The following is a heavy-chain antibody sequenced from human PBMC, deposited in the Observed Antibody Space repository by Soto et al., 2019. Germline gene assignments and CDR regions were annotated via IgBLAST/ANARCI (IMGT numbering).Heavy chain of an antibody. D-gene: IGHD2-8*02. CDR3: TGEVASGY. CDR2: ISRDGSTK. CDR1: GFTFSSKG. Sequence: QVQLVESGGGVVQPGRSLRLSCAASGFTFSSKGMHWVRQAPGKGLEWVAVISRDGSTKYYADSVKGRFSISRDSAKNTVYLEMNSRRADDTAFYYCTGEVASGYWGQGTLVTVSS. J-gene: IGHJ4*02. V-gene: IGHV3-30*03.